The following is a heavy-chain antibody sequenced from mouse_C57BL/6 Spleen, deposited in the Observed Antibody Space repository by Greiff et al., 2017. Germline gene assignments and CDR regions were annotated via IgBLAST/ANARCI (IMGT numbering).Heavy chain of an antibody. CDR2: IYPGDGDT. CDR1: GYAFSSYW. CDR3: ARGLSYDGFFGY. J-gene: IGHJ2*01. D-gene: IGHD2-3*01. V-gene: IGHV1-80*01. Sequence: QVQLQQSGAELVKPGASVKISCKASGYAFSSYWMNWVKQRPGKGLEWIGQIYPGDGDTNYNGKFKGKATLTADKSSSTAYMQLSSLTSEDSAVYFCARGLSYDGFFGYWGQGATLTVSS.